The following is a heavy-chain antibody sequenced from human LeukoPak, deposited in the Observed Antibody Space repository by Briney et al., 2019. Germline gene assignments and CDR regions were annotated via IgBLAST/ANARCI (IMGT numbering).Heavy chain of an antibody. CDR2: IYYSGST. J-gene: IGHJ4*02. CDR3: ARRSGVLDSRDSRYYFDH. V-gene: IGHV4-59*11. D-gene: IGHD3-22*01. CDR1: GGSISSHY. Sequence: SETLSLTCIVSGGSISSHYWSWIRQPPGKGLEYIGYIYYSGSTDYNPSLKSRVTISLDTSKNQFSLNLSSVAAADTAVYYCARRSGVLDSRDSRYYFDHWGQGTLVSVSA.